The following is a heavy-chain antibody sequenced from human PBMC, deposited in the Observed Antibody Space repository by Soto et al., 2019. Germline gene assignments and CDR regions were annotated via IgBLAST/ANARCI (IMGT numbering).Heavy chain of an antibody. V-gene: IGHV4-39*01. CDR3: ARRRASDYGGNHHPYYFDR. CDR1: GASIITNNYF. J-gene: IGHJ4*02. D-gene: IGHD4-17*01. Sequence: SETLSRTCTVSGASIITNNYFWVWILQSPRRGLELIGSISYSGRTYDNPSLQSRVTISIDASKNQFSLKLTSVTTADTSIYYCARRRASDYGGNHHPYYFDRWGQGTLVTVSS. CDR2: ISYSGRT.